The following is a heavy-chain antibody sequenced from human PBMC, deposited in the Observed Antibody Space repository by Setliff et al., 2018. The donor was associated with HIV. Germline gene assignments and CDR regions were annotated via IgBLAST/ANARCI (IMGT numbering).Heavy chain of an antibody. CDR2: MSYSGGA. V-gene: IGHV4-59*08. D-gene: IGHD6-19*01. CDR3: ARLHRIALSGTFGWFDP. J-gene: IGHJ5*02. CDR1: GDSFNNYY. Sequence: SETLSLTCTVSGDSFNNYYCSWIRQLPGKGLEWIAYMSYSGGANYNPSLKSRVTISVDTSKGQFSLRLSSVTAADTAVYYCARLHRIALSGTFGWFDPWGQGTLVTVSS.